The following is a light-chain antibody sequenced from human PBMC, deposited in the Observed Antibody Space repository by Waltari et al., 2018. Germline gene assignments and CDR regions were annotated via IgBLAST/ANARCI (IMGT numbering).Light chain of an antibody. CDR3: CSYAGSSRV. Sequence: QSALTQPRSVSGSPGQSVTIPCTGTSSDVGGYNYFSWYQHHPGKAPKLMIYDVSKRPSGVPDRFSGSKSGNTASLTISGLQAEDEADYFCCSYAGSSRVFGGGTKLTVL. V-gene: IGLV2-11*01. J-gene: IGLJ2*01. CDR2: DVS. CDR1: SSDVGGYNY.